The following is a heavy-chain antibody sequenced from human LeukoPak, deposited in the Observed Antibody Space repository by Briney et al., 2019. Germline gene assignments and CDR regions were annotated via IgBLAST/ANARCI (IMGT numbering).Heavy chain of an antibody. Sequence: GASVKVSCKASGGTFSSYAISWVRQAPGQGLEWMGGIIPIFGTANYAQKFQGRVTITADESTSTAYMELSSLRSEDTAVYYCARYDDSSGYLYYYYYMDVWGKGTTVTVSS. J-gene: IGHJ6*03. V-gene: IGHV1-69*13. D-gene: IGHD3-22*01. CDR2: IIPIFGTA. CDR3: ARYDDSSGYLYYYYYMDV. CDR1: GGTFSSYA.